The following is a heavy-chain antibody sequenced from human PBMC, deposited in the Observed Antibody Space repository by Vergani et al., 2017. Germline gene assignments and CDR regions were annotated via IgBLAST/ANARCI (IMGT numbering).Heavy chain of an antibody. J-gene: IGHJ6*03. CDR3: ARGSVGGVVVVAATFYYYYMDV. Sequence: QVQLVQSGAEVKKPGASVKVSCKASGYTFTGYYMHWVRQAPGQGLEWMGWINPNSGSTNYAQKFQGRVTMTRDTSISTAYMELSRLRSDDTAVYYCARGSVGGVVVVAATFYYYYMDVWGKGTTVTVSS. CDR2: INPNSGST. CDR1: GYTFTGYY. D-gene: IGHD2-15*01. V-gene: IGHV1-2*02.